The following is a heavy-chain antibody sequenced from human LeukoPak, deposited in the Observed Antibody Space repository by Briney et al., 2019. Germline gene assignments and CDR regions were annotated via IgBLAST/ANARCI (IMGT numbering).Heavy chain of an antibody. D-gene: IGHD4-11*01. CDR1: GGSISSGGYY. Sequence: PSQTLSLTCTVSGGSISSGGYYWSWIRQPPGKGLEWIGYIYHSGSTYYNPSLKSRVTISVDRSKNQFSLKLSSVTAADTAVYYCAREEPTAQNFDYWGQGALVTVSS. CDR3: AREEPTAQNFDY. J-gene: IGHJ4*02. V-gene: IGHV4-30-2*01. CDR2: IYHSGST.